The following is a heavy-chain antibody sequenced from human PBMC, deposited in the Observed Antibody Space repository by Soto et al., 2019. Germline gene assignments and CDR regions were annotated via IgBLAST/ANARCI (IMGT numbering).Heavy chain of an antibody. CDR1: GFTFAGYA. Sequence: EVQLLESGGGLVQPGGSLRLSCAASGFTFAGYAMSWVRQAPGKGLECVSTISGSGGSRYYADSVKGRFTISRDNSRNTLYLQMNSLRAEDTAVYYCVNVQFGSGNLPGYWGQGTLVTVSS. J-gene: IGHJ4*02. D-gene: IGHD3-10*01. CDR3: VNVQFGSGNLPGY. V-gene: IGHV3-23*01. CDR2: ISGSGGSR.